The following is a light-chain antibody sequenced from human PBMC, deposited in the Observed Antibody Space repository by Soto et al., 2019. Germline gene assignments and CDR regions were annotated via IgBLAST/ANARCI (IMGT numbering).Light chain of an antibody. CDR3: SPYTQGWV. Sequence: QSALTQPASVSGSPGQSITISCTGTSSDVGGYNYVSWYQQHPGKAPKLMIYEVSNRPSGVSNRFSGSKSGNTASLTISGLQAEDEADYYCSPYTQGWVFGGGTKVTVL. J-gene: IGLJ3*02. CDR1: SSDVGGYNY. CDR2: EVS. V-gene: IGLV2-14*01.